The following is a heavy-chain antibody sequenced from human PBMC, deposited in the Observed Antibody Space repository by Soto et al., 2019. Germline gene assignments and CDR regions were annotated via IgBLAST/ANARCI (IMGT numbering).Heavy chain of an antibody. V-gene: IGHV3-23*01. Sequence: EVPLLESGGGLVQPGGSLRLSCAASGFTFSSYAMSWVRQAPGKGLEWVSAISGSGGSTYYADSVKGRFTISRDNSKNTLYLQMNSLRAEDTAVYYCAKDRGRRIYYDTSLWAFDIWGQGTMVTESS. D-gene: IGHD3-22*01. CDR3: AKDRGRRIYYDTSLWAFDI. J-gene: IGHJ3*02. CDR1: GFTFSSYA. CDR2: ISGSGGST.